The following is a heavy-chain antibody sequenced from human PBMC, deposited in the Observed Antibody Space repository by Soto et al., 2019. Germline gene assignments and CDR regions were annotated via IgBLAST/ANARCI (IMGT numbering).Heavy chain of an antibody. D-gene: IGHD3-10*01. J-gene: IGHJ4*02. V-gene: IGHV3-30-3*01. CDR3: ARDPFHMVRGVIIGPFDY. CDR1: GFTFSSYA. CDR2: ISYDGSNK. Sequence: LRLSCAASGFTFSSYAMHWVRQAPGKGLEWVAVISYDGSNKYYADSVKGRFTISRDNSKNTLYLQMNSLRAEDTAVYYCARDPFHMVRGVIIGPFDYWGQGTLVTVSS.